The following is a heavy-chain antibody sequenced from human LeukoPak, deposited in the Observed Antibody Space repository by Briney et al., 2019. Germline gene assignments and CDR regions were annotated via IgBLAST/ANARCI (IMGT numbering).Heavy chain of an antibody. D-gene: IGHD2-2*01. Sequence: GASLKISCKASGYSFSTYWIGWVRQLPGKGLEWMGIIYPRDSDTRYSPSFQGQVAISADKSISTAYLQWSSLKASDTAMYYCARPRCSSTSCHYFDYWGQGTLVTVSS. J-gene: IGHJ4*02. CDR3: ARPRCSSTSCHYFDY. V-gene: IGHV5-51*01. CDR2: IYPRDSDT. CDR1: GYSFSTYW.